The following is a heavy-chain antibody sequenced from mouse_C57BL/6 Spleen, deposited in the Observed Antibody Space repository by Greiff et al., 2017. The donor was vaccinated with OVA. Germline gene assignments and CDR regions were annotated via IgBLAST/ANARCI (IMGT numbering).Heavy chain of an antibody. D-gene: IGHD2-2*01. V-gene: IGHV1-50*01. Sequence: QVQLQQPGAELVKPGASVKLSCKASGYTFTSYWMQWVKQRPGQGLEWIGEIDPSDSYTNYNQKFKGKATLPVDTSSNTAYMQLSSLTSEESAGYYSARRALGYAWYIYVWGTETTLTVSS. CDR3: ARRALGYAWYIYV. CDR2: IDPSDSYT. J-gene: IGHJ1*03. CDR1: GYTFTSYW.